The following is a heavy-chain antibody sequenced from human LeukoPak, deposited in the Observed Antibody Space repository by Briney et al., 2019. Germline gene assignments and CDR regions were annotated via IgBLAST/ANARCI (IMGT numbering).Heavy chain of an antibody. Sequence: KPSETLSLTCTVSGGSISSYYWSWIRQPAGKGLEWIGRIYTSGSTNYNPSLKSRVTISVDTSKNQFSLNLNSVTAADTAVYYCARDVRPLIHAFDIWGQGTVVTVSS. V-gene: IGHV4-4*07. J-gene: IGHJ3*02. CDR2: IYTSGST. CDR3: ARDVRPLIHAFDI. CDR1: GGSISSYY.